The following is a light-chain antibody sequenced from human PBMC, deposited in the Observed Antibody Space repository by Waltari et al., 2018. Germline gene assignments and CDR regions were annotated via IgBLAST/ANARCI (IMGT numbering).Light chain of an antibody. J-gene: IGKJ2*03. CDR2: WAS. Sequence: DVMMTQSPDSLAVSLGERATINCTSSQSLLYSSRNKNYLAWYQQKPGQPPKLLIYWASAREAGVPDRISGSGSGTDFTLTISSLQAEDVAVYYCQQYYATPYSFGQGTKVEIK. CDR3: QQYYATPYS. CDR1: QSLLYSSRNKNY. V-gene: IGKV4-1*01.